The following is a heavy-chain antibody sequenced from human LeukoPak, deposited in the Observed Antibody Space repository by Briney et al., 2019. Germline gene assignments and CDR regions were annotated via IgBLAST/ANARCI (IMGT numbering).Heavy chain of an antibody. CDR1: GFTFSSYS. Sequence: GGSLRLSCAASGFTFSSYSMNWVRQAPGKGLEWVSSISSSSSYIYYADSVKGRFTISRDNAKNSLYLQMNSLRAEDTAVYYCARGGYCSSTSCYSVRPNWFDPWGQGTLVTVSS. CDR3: ARGGYCSSTSCYSVRPNWFDP. V-gene: IGHV3-21*01. J-gene: IGHJ5*02. D-gene: IGHD2-2*01. CDR2: ISSSSSYI.